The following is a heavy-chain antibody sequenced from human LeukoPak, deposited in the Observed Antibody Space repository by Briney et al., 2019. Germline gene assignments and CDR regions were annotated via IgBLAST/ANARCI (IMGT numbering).Heavy chain of an antibody. CDR1: GFTFSSYW. D-gene: IGHD4-17*01. Sequence: GGSLRLSYAASGFTFSSYWMSWVRQAPGKGLEWVANIKQDGSEKYYVDSVKGRFTISRDNAKNSLYLQMNSLRAEDTAVYYCARKNLYGDYVGNYFDYWGQGTLVTVSS. V-gene: IGHV3-7*01. J-gene: IGHJ4*02. CDR2: IKQDGSEK. CDR3: ARKNLYGDYVGNYFDY.